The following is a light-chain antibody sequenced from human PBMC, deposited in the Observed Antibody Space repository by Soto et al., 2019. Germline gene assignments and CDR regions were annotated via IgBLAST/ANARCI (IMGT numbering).Light chain of an antibody. J-gene: IGKJ1*01. V-gene: IGKV3-20*01. CDR2: AAS. CDR3: QQYGSSPPCT. Sequence: EIVLTQSPGTLSLSPGERATLSCRASQSVSSSYLAWYQQKPGQAPRLLIYAASSRATGIPDRFSGSGSGTDFTLTISRLEPEDFAVYYCQQYGSSPPCTFGQGTKVDIK. CDR1: QSVSSSY.